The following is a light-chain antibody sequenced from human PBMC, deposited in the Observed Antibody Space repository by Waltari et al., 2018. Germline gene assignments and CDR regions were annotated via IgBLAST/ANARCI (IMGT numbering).Light chain of an antibody. V-gene: IGKV3-15*01. CDR2: DAS. J-gene: IGKJ4*01. CDR1: QSLSNY. Sequence: TVMTQSPATLSVSPGQRATLSCRASQSLSNYLAWYQQKPGQAPRLLIYDASTRATCIPARFSGSGSGTEFTLAISSLQSEDIAFYYCQQYGSWPLTFGGGTKVEFK. CDR3: QQYGSWPLT.